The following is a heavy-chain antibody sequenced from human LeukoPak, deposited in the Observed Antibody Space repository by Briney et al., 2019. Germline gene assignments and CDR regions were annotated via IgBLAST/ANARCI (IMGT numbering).Heavy chain of an antibody. J-gene: IGHJ4*02. CDR1: GYTFSNYM. Sequence: GGSLRLSCAASGYTFSNYMMHWVRQAPGKGLVWVSRIKSDGITITYADSVKGRFTISRGNAKNTLYLQMNSLRAEDTAVYYCLRDLNWSLDQWGQGTLVTVSS. D-gene: IGHD1-20*01. V-gene: IGHV3-74*01. CDR2: IKSDGITI. CDR3: LRDLNWSLDQ.